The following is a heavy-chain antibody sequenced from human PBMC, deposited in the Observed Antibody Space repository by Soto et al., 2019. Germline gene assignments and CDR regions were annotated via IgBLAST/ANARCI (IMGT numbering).Heavy chain of an antibody. D-gene: IGHD5-12*01. CDR1: GFTFTSYS. V-gene: IGHV3-23*01. Sequence: EVQLLQSGGGWVQPGGSLRLSCAASGFTFTSYSMTWVRQTPGKGLEWVAAVNPGGYSTYYADSVKDRFTISRDNSNKTLYLQMNSLRAEDTGVYYCAKDLRAGSGYDFDYRDQGTLVTVSS. J-gene: IGHJ4*02. CDR3: AKDLRAGSGYDFDY. CDR2: VNPGGYST.